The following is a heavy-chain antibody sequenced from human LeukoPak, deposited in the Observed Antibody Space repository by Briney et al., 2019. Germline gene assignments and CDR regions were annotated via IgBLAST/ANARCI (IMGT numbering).Heavy chain of an antibody. CDR2: IKEDGSAG. J-gene: IGHJ4*02. D-gene: IGHD2-15*01. CDR3: ARDSDGYDL. V-gene: IGHV3-7*01. Sequence: GGSLRLSCTASGFTFSSRWMSWVRQAPGKGLEFVANIKEDGSAGYYVDSVKGRFTISKDNAKNSLYLQMNSLRVDDTAIYYCARDSDGYDLWGQGTLVTVSS. CDR1: GFTFSSRW.